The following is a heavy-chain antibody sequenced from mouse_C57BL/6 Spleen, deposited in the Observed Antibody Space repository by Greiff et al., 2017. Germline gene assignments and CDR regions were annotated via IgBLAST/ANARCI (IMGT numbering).Heavy chain of an antibody. V-gene: IGHV5-4*03. Sequence: EVKLLESGGGLVKPGGSLKLSCAASGFTFSSYAMSWVRQTPEQRLEWVATISDGGSYTYYPDNVKGRFNISRDNANNNLYLQLSQLKSEDRAMYYCAREGYYYGSSAFYYALAYGGQGTLVTVS. J-gene: IGHJ4*01. D-gene: IGHD1-1*01. CDR3: AREGYYYGSSAFYYALAY. CDR1: GFTFSSYA. CDR2: ISDGGSYT.